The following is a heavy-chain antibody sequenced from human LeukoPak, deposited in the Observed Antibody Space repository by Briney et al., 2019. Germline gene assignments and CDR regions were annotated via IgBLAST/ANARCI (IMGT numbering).Heavy chain of an antibody. V-gene: IGHV3-9*01. CDR1: GFNLDEYS. Sequence: GGSLRLSCAASGFNLDEYSMRWVRQAPGKGLEWVSGNSWNSGGIGYADSVKGRFTISRDNAKNRLYLEVNSLRTEDTALYYCVKDASGWYMIDNWGQGTQVTVAS. CDR3: VKDASGWYMIDN. CDR2: NSWNSGGI. D-gene: IGHD6-19*01. J-gene: IGHJ4*02.